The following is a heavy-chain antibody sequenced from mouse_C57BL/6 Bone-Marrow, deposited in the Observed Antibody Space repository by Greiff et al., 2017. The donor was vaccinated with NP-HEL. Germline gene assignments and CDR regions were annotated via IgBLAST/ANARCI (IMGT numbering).Heavy chain of an antibody. CDR3: ARGATVVVGDYFDY. CDR1: GYTFTSYW. Sequence: QVQLQQPGAELVMPGASVKLSCKASGYTFTSYWMHWVQQSPGKGLEWIGEIDNSDSYNNYNQKLKGKSTLTVDKSSSKAYMQLSSLTSEDSAVYDSARGATVVVGDYFDYWGQGTTLTVSS. D-gene: IGHD1-1*01. CDR2: IDNSDSYN. V-gene: IGHV1-69*01. J-gene: IGHJ2*01.